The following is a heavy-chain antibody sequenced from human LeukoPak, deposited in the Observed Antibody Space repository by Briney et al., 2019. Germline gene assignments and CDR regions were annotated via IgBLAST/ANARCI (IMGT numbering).Heavy chain of an antibody. Sequence: GGSLRLSCAVSGFTFSSYGMSWLRQAPGKGLEWVSAITGDGGGRYYADAVHGRFTVSRDNTKDTLFLQMNGPRGEDTAVYYCAKESSGSSPEYWGQGTQVTVSS. CDR1: GFTFSSYG. V-gene: IGHV3-23*01. CDR3: AKESSGSSPEY. J-gene: IGHJ4*02. CDR2: ITGDGGGR. D-gene: IGHD1-26*01.